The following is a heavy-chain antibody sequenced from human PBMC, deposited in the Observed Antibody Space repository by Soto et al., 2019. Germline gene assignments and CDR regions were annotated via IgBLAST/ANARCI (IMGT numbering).Heavy chain of an antibody. D-gene: IGHD6-6*01. J-gene: IGHJ6*02. CDR3: ARDVRIEYSSSYGMDV. Sequence: QVQLVQSGAEVKKPGSSVKVSCKASGGTFSSYAISWMRQAPGQGLEWMGGIIPIFGTANYAQKFQGRVTITADESTSTAYMELSSLRSEDTAVYYCARDVRIEYSSSYGMDVWGQGTTVTVSS. CDR2: IIPIFGTA. CDR1: GGTFSSYA. V-gene: IGHV1-69*01.